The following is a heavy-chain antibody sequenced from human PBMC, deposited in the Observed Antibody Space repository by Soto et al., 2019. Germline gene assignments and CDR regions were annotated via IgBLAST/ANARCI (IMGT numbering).Heavy chain of an antibody. V-gene: IGHV1-46*01. J-gene: IGHJ6*02. CDR3: ARDLGSTDYYYYYGMDV. CDR2: INPSGGST. Sequence: QVQLVQSGAEVKKPGASVKVSCKASGYTFTSYYMHWVRQAPGQGLEWMGLINPSGGSTSYAQKFQGRVTMTRDTSTSTVYMELSSLRSEDTAVYYCARDLGSTDYYYYYGMDVWGQGTTVTVSS. D-gene: IGHD2-2*01. CDR1: GYTFTSYY.